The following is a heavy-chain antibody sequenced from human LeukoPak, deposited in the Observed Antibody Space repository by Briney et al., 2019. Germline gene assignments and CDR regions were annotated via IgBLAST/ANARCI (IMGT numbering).Heavy chain of an antibody. J-gene: IGHJ4*02. CDR3: ARAPDYYGSRSYYWIY. CDR2: IIPTLGAA. D-gene: IGHD3-10*01. Sequence: SVKVSCKASGGTFSSYAISWVRQAPGQGLEWMRRIIPTLGAANYAQKFQGRVTMTADRSTNTVYMELSSLRSEDTAVYYCARAPDYYGSRSYYWIYWGQGTLVTVSS. CDR1: GGTFSSYA. V-gene: IGHV1-69*04.